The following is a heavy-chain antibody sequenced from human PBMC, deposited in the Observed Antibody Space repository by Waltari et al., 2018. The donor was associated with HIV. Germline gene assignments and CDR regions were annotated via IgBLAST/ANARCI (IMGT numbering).Heavy chain of an antibody. CDR3: ARENTMTYYDALDI. CDR1: GFYCRSYW. Sequence: EVQLVESGGGLVQPGGSLRLSVAASGFYCRSYWMHWVRQAPGKGLLWVSCISSDGSTTNYADSVKGRLTISRDNAKNTLYLQMNSLRADDTAVYYCARENTMTYYDALDIWGQGTMVTVSS. D-gene: IGHD4-17*01. V-gene: IGHV3-74*01. J-gene: IGHJ3*02. CDR2: ISSDGSTT.